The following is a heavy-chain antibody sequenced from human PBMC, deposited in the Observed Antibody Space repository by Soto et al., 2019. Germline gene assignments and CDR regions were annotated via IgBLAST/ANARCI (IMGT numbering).Heavy chain of an antibody. D-gene: IGHD3-10*01. CDR1: GLIFSTYG. V-gene: IGHV3-23*04. Sequence: EVQLVQSGGGLVQPGGSLRLSCTASGLIFSTYGINWVRQAPGQGLEWVGCIVGSGERSFYADSVKGRFTITTDNSKNTLYMQMNSLRVEDTAIYYCAKEGEFDYWGQGTLVSVST. J-gene: IGHJ4*02. CDR2: IVGSGERS. CDR3: AKEGEFDY.